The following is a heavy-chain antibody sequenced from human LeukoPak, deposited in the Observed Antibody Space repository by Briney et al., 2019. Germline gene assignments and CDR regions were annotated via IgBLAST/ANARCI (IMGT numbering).Heavy chain of an antibody. CDR1: GYTFTTYA. V-gene: IGHV1-3*01. D-gene: IGHD5-18*01. Sequence: GASVKVSCKASGYTFTTYAMHWVRQAPGQRLEWMGWINAGNGNTKYSQKFQGRVTITSDTSASTAYMELSTLRSEDTAVYYCARTTAMVTIFDYWGQGTLVTVSS. J-gene: IGHJ4*02. CDR2: INAGNGNT. CDR3: ARTTAMVTIFDY.